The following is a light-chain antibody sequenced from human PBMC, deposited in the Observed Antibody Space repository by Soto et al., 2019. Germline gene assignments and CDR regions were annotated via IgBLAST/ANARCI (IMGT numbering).Light chain of an antibody. CDR3: SSYTAFTTYV. CDR2: DVG. V-gene: IGLV2-14*03. Sequence: QSALTQPASVSGSPGQSITISCTGTNSDVGAYSYVSWYQQYPGKAPKLLIYDVGARPSGISDRFSGSKSGNTASLTISGLQAEDEADYYCSSYTAFTTYVFGRGTQLTVL. CDR1: NSDVGAYSY. J-gene: IGLJ7*01.